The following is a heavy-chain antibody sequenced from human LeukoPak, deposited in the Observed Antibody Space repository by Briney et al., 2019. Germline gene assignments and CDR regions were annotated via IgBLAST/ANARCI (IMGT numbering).Heavy chain of an antibody. CDR1: GFTFSSYS. D-gene: IGHD1-7*01. Sequence: GGSLRLSCAASGFTFSSYSMNWVRQAPGKGLEWVSSISSSSSYIYYADSVKGRFTISRDNAKNSLYLQMNSLRAEDTAVYYCARDRVAVRTETTRYYYYGMDVWGQGTTVTVSS. CDR2: ISSSSSYI. V-gene: IGHV3-21*01. CDR3: ARDRVAVRTETTRYYYYGMDV. J-gene: IGHJ6*02.